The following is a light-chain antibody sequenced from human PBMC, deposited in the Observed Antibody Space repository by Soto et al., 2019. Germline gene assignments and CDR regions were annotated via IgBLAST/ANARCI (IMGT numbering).Light chain of an antibody. CDR2: AAS. Sequence: DIQMTQSPSSLSASEGDRVTITCQASQSISSYLNWYQQKPGKAPKLLIYAASSLQSGVPSRFSGSGSGTDFTLTISSLQPEDFATYYCQQSYSTPPWTFGQGTKVDI. J-gene: IGKJ1*01. CDR3: QQSYSTPPWT. CDR1: QSISSY. V-gene: IGKV1-39*01.